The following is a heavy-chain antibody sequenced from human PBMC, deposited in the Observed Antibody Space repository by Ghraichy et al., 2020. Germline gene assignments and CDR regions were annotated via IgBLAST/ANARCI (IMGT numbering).Heavy chain of an antibody. CDR3: ARGEYYYYYMDV. Sequence: GGSLRLSCAASGFTVSSNYMSWVRQAPGKGLEWVSVIYSGGSTYYADSVKGRFTISRDNSKNTLYLQMNSLRAEDTAVYYCARGEYYYYYMDVWGKGTTVTVSS. CDR1: GFTVSSNY. V-gene: IGHV3-66*01. J-gene: IGHJ6*03. CDR2: IYSGGST.